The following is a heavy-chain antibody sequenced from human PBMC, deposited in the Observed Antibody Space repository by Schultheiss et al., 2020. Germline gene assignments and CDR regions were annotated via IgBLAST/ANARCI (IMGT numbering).Heavy chain of an antibody. V-gene: IGHV1-46*03. CDR1: GYTFTSYY. D-gene: IGHD2-15*01. Sequence: ASVKVSCKASGYTFTSYYMHWVRQAPGQGLEWMGIINPSGGSTSYAQKFQGRVTMTRDTSTSTVYMELSSLRSEDTAVYYCARDLRYCSGGSCYPFNWFDPWGQGTLVTVSS. CDR2: INPSGGST. CDR3: ARDLRYCSGGSCYPFNWFDP. J-gene: IGHJ5*02.